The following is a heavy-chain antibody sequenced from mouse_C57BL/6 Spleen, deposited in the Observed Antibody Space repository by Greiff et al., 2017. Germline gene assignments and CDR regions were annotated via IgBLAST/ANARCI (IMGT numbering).Heavy chain of an antibody. CDR1: GYAFTNYL. V-gene: IGHV1-54*01. CDR2: INPGSGGT. D-gene: IGHD1-1*01. Sequence: QVQLKQSGAELVRPGTSVKVSCKASGYAFTNYLIEWVKQRPGQGLEWIGVINPGSGGTNYNEKFKGKATLTADKSSSTAYMQLSSLTSEDSAVYFCARGGVVATSYFDYWGQGTTLTVSS. CDR3: ARGGVVATSYFDY. J-gene: IGHJ2*01.